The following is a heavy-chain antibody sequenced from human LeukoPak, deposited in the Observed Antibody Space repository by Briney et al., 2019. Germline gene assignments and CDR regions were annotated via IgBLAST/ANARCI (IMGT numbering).Heavy chain of an antibody. Sequence: SETLSFTCSVTGGSIRPYYWSWIRQPPGTGLEWIGYIYYSGSTNYNPSLNSRVTISLDTSEKQISLILRSVTAADTAVYYCVREVGDADSDNWFDPWGQGTLVTVSS. J-gene: IGHJ5*02. CDR3: VREVGDADSDNWFDP. D-gene: IGHD2-21*01. CDR1: GGSIRPYY. CDR2: IYYSGST. V-gene: IGHV4-59*01.